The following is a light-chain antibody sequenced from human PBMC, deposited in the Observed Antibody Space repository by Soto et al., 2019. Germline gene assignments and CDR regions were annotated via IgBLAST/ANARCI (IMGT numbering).Light chain of an antibody. Sequence: DIQMTQSPSSLSASVGDRVTITCQASQDISNFLNWYQQTPGKAPKLVIYDASTLQTGVPSRFRGSGSGTDCTFTIASLQPEDFGTYFCQQYENLSLTFGGGTTVEIK. V-gene: IGKV1-33*01. CDR3: QQYENLSLT. CDR1: QDISNF. J-gene: IGKJ4*01. CDR2: DAS.